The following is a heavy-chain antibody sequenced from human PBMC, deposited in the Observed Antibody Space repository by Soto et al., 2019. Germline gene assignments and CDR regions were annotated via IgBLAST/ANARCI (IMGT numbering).Heavy chain of an antibody. CDR1: GDSVSSNSAA. V-gene: IGHV6-1*01. Sequence: SQTLSLTCAISGDSVSSNSAAWNWIRQSPSRGLEWLGRTYYRSKWYNDYAVSVKSRITINPDTSKNQFSLQLNSVTPEDTAVYYCARAGTVVVEYCYYYMDVWGKGTTVTVSS. D-gene: IGHD2-21*01. CDR2: TYYRSKWYN. CDR3: ARAGTVVVEYCYYYMDV. J-gene: IGHJ6*03.